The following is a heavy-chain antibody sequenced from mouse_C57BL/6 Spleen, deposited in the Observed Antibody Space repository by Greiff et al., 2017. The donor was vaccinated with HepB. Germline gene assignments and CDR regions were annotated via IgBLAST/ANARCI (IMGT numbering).Heavy chain of an antibody. D-gene: IGHD1-1*01. CDR1: GYTFTEYT. V-gene: IGHV1-62-2*01. CDR3: ARHEDGNWYFDV. CDR2: FYPGSGSI. J-gene: IGHJ1*03. Sequence: VQLQQSGAELVKPGASVKLSCKASGYTFTEYTIHWVKQRSGQGLEWIGWFYPGSGSIKYNEKFKDKATLTADKSSSTAYMGLSSLTSEDSAVYCWARHEDGNWYFDVWGTGTTVTVSS.